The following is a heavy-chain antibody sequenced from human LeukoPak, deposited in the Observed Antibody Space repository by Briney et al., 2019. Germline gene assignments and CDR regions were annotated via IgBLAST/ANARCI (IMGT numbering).Heavy chain of an antibody. Sequence: GGSLRLSCAASGFRFSYRDMHWVRQAPGKGLEFVSSIGAAGAHTFYADSVKGRFTISRDNLQSTMYLQMDGLRPEDSAVYYCARELGGTKTGGFDIWGQGTVVTVSS. D-gene: IGHD1-14*01. CDR2: IGAAGAHT. J-gene: IGHJ3*02. CDR3: ARELGGTKTGGFDI. CDR1: GFRFSYRD. V-gene: IGHV3-64*02.